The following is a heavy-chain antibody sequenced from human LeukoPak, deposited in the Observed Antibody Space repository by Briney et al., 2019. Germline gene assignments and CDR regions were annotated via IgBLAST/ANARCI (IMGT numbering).Heavy chain of an antibody. V-gene: IGHV4-59*12. D-gene: IGHD6-13*01. J-gene: IGHJ4*02. CDR1: GASMSFYY. CDR2: IYYSGST. CDR3: ARDPLAAAGTDLDFDY. Sequence: SETLSLTCSVSGASMSFYYWSWIRQSPGKGLEWIGSIYYSGSTNYNPSLKSRVTISVDTSKNQFSLKLSSVTAADTAVYYCARDPLAAAGTDLDFDYWGQGTLVTVSS.